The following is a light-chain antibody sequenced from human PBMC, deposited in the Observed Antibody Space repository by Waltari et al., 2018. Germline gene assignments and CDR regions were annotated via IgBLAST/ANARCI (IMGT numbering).Light chain of an antibody. CDR3: ASWDDSLSSVV. CDR1: SSNIGSNP. CDR2: TNS. J-gene: IGLJ2*01. V-gene: IGLV1-44*01. Sequence: QSVLTQPPSASGTPGQKVTISCSGSSSNIGSNPVNWYQQLPGTAPKLLIYTNSQRPSGVPGRFSGSKSGTSASLAISGLQSEHEADYYCASWDDSLSSVVFGGGTKLTVL.